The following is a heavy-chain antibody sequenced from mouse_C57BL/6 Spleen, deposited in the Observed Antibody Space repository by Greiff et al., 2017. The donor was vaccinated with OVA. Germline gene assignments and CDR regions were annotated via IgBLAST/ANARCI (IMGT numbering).Heavy chain of an antibody. CDR1: GFTFSNYW. CDR3: TGELEGYFDY. J-gene: IGHJ2*01. V-gene: IGHV6-3*01. CDR2: IRLKSDNYAT. D-gene: IGHD4-1*01. Sequence: EVQGVESGGGLVQPGGSMKLSCVASGFTFSNYWMNWVRQSPEKGLEWVAQIRLKSDNYATHYAESVKGRFTISRDDSKSSVYLQMNNLRAEDTGIYYCTGELEGYFDYWGQGTTLTVSS.